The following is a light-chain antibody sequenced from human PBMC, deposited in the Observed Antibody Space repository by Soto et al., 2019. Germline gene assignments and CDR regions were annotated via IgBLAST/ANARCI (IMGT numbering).Light chain of an antibody. V-gene: IGKV1-16*01. J-gene: IGKJ2*01. CDR1: QGIRNY. CDR2: AAS. Sequence: DIQMTQSPSSLSASVGDRVTITCRASQGIRNYLAWFQHKPGKAPKSLISAASTLQGGVPSRFSGTGYGTDFSLTISSLQPEDFATYYCQQYNSYPHTFGQGTKLEIK. CDR3: QQYNSYPHT.